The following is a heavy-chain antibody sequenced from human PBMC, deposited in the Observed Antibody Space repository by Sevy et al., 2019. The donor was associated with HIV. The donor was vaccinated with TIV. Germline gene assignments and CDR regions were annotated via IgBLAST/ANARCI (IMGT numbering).Heavy chain of an antibody. CDR1: GFTFSSYG. Sequence: GGSLRLSCAASGFTFSSYGMHWVRQAPGKGLEWVAVISYDGSNKYYADSVKGRFTISRDNSKNTLYLQMNSLRAEDTAVYYCAKSGRRGSGSYYNVPPHYYYGMDVWGQGTTVTVSS. J-gene: IGHJ6*02. CDR2: ISYDGSNK. D-gene: IGHD3-10*01. V-gene: IGHV3-30*18. CDR3: AKSGRRGSGSYYNVPPHYYYGMDV.